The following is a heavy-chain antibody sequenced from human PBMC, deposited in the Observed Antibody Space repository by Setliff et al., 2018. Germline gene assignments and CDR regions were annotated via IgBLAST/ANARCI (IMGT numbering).Heavy chain of an antibody. Sequence: SETLSLTCKVSGDSMNSGVYYWAWIRQPPGKGLEWIGRIYSGGTTYYNSSLKSRVTISVDTSKSQFSLRLNSVTAADTAVYYCARTGTYRYFDYWGRGTLGTV. D-gene: IGHD1-1*01. CDR2: IYSGGTT. J-gene: IGHJ4*02. CDR3: ARTGTYRYFDY. CDR1: GDSMNSGVYY. V-gene: IGHV4-39*01.